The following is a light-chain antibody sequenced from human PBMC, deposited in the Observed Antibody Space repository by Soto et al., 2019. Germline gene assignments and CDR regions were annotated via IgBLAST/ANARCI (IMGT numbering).Light chain of an antibody. V-gene: IGLV2-11*01. CDR1: NSDLGGYNF. CDR3: CSYAGSFTWV. CDR2: DVS. J-gene: IGLJ3*02. Sequence: QSVLTQPRSVSGSPGQSVTISCSGTNSDLGGYNFVSWYQHHPGKAPKLMIYDVSLRPSGVPDRFSASKSGNTASLAISGLQAEDEADYYCCSYAGSFTWVFGGGT.